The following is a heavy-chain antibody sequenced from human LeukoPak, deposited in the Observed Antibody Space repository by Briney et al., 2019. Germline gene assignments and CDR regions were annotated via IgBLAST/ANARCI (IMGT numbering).Heavy chain of an antibody. CDR1: GYSFTSYW. CDR2: IYPGDSDT. CDR3: ARRAYCSGGSCYPLFDY. V-gene: IGHV5-51*01. Sequence: GESLKISCKGAGYSFTSYWIGWVRQMPGKGLERMGIIYPGDSDTRYSPSFQGQVTISADKSISPAYLQWSSMTASDTAMYYCARRAYCSGGSCYPLFDYWGQGTLVTVSS. J-gene: IGHJ4*02. D-gene: IGHD2-15*01.